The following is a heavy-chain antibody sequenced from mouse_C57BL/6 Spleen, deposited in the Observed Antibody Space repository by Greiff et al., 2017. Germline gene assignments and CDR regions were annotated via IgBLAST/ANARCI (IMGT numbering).Heavy chain of an antibody. J-gene: IGHJ1*03. CDR1: GYTFTSYW. CDR3: ARYYGSSYWYCDV. V-gene: IGHV1-64*01. Sequence: VQLQQPGAELVKPGASVKLSCKASGYTFTSYWMNWVKQRPGQGLEWIGMIHPNSGSTNYNEKFKSKDTLTVAKSSSTAYMQLSSLTSADSAVYCCARYYGSSYWYCDVWGTGTTVTVSS. D-gene: IGHD1-1*01. CDR2: IHPNSGST.